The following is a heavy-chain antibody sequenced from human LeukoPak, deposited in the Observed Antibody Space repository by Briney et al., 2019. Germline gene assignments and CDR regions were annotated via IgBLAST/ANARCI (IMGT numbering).Heavy chain of an antibody. J-gene: IGHJ6*02. V-gene: IGHV1-8*01. CDR1: GYTFTSYD. CDR2: MNPNSGNT. CDR3: ASVSSSWYRYYYGMDV. Sequence: ASVKVTCKASGYTFTSYDINWVRQATGQGLEWMGWMNPNSGNTGYAQKFQGRVTMTRNTSISTAYMELSSLRSEDTAVYYCASVSSSWYRYYYGMDVWGQGTTVTVSS. D-gene: IGHD6-13*01.